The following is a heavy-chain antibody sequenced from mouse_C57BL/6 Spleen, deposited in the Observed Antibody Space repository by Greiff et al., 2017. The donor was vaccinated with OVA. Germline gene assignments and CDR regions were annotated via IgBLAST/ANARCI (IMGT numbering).Heavy chain of an antibody. Sequence: QVQLKESGAELARPGASVKMSCKASGYTFTSYGISWVKQRTGQGLEWIGEIYPRSGNTYYNEKFKGKATLTADKSSSTAYMELRSLTSEDSAVYFCAREGDGYYGYWGQGTTLTVSS. CDR2: IYPRSGNT. J-gene: IGHJ2*01. CDR3: AREGDGYYGY. V-gene: IGHV1-81*01. D-gene: IGHD2-3*01. CDR1: GYTFTSYG.